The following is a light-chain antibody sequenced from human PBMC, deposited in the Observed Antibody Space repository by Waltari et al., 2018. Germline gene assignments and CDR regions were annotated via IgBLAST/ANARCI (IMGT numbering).Light chain of an antibody. CDR2: GAS. J-gene: IGKJ1*01. CDR1: QSIGRY. V-gene: IGKV3-20*01. CDR3: QNHERLPAV. Sequence: SPGERATLSCRASQSIGRYLVWYQQKPGQAPRLLIYGASSRAAGIPDRFSGSGSGTDFSLTMSRLEPEDFAVYYCQNHERLPAVFGQETKVEIK.